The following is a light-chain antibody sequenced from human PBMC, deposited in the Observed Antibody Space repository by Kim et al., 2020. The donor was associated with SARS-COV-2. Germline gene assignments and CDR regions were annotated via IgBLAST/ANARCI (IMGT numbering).Light chain of an antibody. CDR2: DVN. J-gene: IGLJ3*02. Sequence: PRSVSGSPGQSVTISCTGTSSDVGRYDYVSWYQQHPGKVPKLIIYDVNKRPSGVPDRFSGAKSGNTASLTISGLQADDEADYYCCSYAGSYTWLFGEG. V-gene: IGLV2-11*01. CDR3: CSYAGSYTWL. CDR1: SSDVGRYDY.